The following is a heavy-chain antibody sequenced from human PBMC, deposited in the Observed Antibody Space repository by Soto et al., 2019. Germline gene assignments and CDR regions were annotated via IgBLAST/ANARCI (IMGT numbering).Heavy chain of an antibody. CDR1: GFTFSSYG. Sequence: GGSLRLSCAASGFTFSSYGMHWVRQAPGKGLEWVAVIWYDGSNKYYADSVKGRFTISRDNSKNTLYLQMNSLRAEDTAVYYCAREFILPGGFDYWGQGTLVTVSS. D-gene: IGHD3-9*01. CDR3: AREFILPGGFDY. CDR2: IWYDGSNK. J-gene: IGHJ4*02. V-gene: IGHV3-33*01.